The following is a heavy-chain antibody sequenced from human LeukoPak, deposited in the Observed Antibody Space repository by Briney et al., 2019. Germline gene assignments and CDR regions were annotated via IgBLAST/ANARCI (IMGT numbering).Heavy chain of an antibody. V-gene: IGHV3-23*01. CDR2: ISGSGGNT. CDR3: AKGVYAILYWYFDL. D-gene: IGHD2-8*01. CDR1: AFTFSSYA. J-gene: IGHJ2*01. Sequence: GRSLRLSCAAPAFTFSSYAMSSVRQPPGKWLEWVSAISGSGGNTYYAASVKGRFTISRDNSKSTLYLQMNSLRAEDTAVYYCAKGVYAILYWYFDLWGRGTLVTVSS.